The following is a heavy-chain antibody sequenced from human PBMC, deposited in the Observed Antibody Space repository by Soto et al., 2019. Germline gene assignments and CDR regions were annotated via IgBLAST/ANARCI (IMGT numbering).Heavy chain of an antibody. V-gene: IGHV3-13*01. CDR2: IGSGGDT. Sequence: EVQLVESGGGLVQPGGSLRLSCAASGFTLSSYDIHWVRQATGEGLAWVSGIGSGGDTHYADSVKGRFIISREDGKTPLYQQMNNLRLGDTAAYYCTRKTPPTGMEVWGQGATDTVSS. D-gene: IGHD3-9*01. CDR1: GFTLSSYD. J-gene: IGHJ6*02. CDR3: TRKTPPTGMEV.